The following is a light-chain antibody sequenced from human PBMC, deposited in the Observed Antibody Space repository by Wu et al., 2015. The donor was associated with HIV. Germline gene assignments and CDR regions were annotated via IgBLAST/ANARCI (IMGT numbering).Light chain of an antibody. CDR3: QHYYNLPPE. CDR1: QDISNY. J-gene: IGKJ1*01. V-gene: IGKV1-8*01. Sequence: IRITQSPSSLSASTGDRVTITCRASQDISNYLAWYQQKPGKPPKLLISSASSLLSGVPSRFSGSGSGTDFTLTISCLQSEDFATYYCQHYYNLPPEFGQGTTVEIK. CDR2: SAS.